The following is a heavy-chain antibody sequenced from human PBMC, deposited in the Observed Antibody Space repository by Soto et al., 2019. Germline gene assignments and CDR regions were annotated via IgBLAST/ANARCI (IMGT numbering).Heavy chain of an antibody. CDR1: GFTFGNYA. CDR2: IAASGATT. CDR3: AKDRGGSGCRFDY. D-gene: IGHD6-19*01. Sequence: GGSLRLSGAACGFTFGNYAMSWVRQAPWKGLEWVSAIAASGATTYYADSVKGRLTVSRENSKKTLYLQMNSLRAEDTAVYYCAKDRGGSGCRFDYCGQGTLVTFSS. V-gene: IGHV3-23*01. J-gene: IGHJ4*02.